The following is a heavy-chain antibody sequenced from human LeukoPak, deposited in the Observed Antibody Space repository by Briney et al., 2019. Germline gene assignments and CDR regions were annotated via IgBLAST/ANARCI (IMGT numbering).Heavy chain of an antibody. D-gene: IGHD5-24*01. J-gene: IGHJ4*02. CDR2: IWYDGSKK. Sequence: QTGRSLRLSCAASGFTFSSYGMHWVRQAPGKGLEWVAVIWYDGSKKYYADSVKGRFTISRDNSKNMVYLQMNSLRAEDTAVYYCVRGEMATGYFDYWGQGTLVTVSS. CDR1: GFTFSSYG. V-gene: IGHV3-33*08. CDR3: VRGEMATGYFDY.